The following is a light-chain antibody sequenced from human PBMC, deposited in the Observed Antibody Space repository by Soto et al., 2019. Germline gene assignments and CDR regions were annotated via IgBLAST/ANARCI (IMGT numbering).Light chain of an antibody. CDR2: DVS. CDR3: SSKRGSTGV. V-gene: IGLV2-14*01. J-gene: IGLJ1*01. Sequence: QSALTQPASVSGSPGQTITISCTGTSSDVGGYDYVSWHQQHPGKAPKLMIYDVSKRPSGVSNRFSGSKSGNTASLTISGLQVEDEADYYCSSKRGSTGVFGTGTKVTVL. CDR1: SSDVGGYDY.